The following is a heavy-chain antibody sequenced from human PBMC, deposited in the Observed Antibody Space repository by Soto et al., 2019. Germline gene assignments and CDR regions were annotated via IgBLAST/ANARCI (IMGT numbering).Heavy chain of an antibody. CDR2: IYYSGST. J-gene: IGHJ4*02. D-gene: IGHD2-15*01. CDR3: ARDDCSGGSCFGY. Sequence: QVQLQESGPGLVKPSETLSLTCTVSGGSISSYYWSWIRQPPGKGLEWIGYIYYSGSTNYNPSLKSRVTISVDTSKNQCSLKLSSVTAADTAVYYCARDDCSGGSCFGYWGQGTLVTVSS. V-gene: IGHV4-59*01. CDR1: GGSISSYY.